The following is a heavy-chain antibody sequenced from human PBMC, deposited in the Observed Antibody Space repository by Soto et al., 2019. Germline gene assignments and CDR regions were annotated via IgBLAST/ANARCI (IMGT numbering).Heavy chain of an antibody. D-gene: IGHD3-10*01. V-gene: IGHV4-31*03. Sequence: QVQLQESGPGLVKPSQTLSLTCTVSGGSISSGGYYWSWIRQHPGKGLEWIGYIYYSGSTYYNPSLKSRVNISVDPSKDQFSLKLSSVTAADTAVYYCARDRGGSFDYWGQGTLVTVSS. J-gene: IGHJ4*02. CDR3: ARDRGGSFDY. CDR1: GGSISSGGYY. CDR2: IYYSGST.